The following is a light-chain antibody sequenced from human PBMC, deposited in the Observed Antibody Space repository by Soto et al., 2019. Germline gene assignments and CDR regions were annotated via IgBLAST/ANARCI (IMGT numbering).Light chain of an antibody. V-gene: IGKV4-1*01. J-gene: IGKJ1*01. CDR1: QSVLYRSNNQHC. Sequence: DIVMTQSPDSLAVSLGERATINCESSQSVLYRSNNQHCLAWYQQKPGQPPKLLIYWAYTRESGVPDRFSGGGSGTDFTLTISSLQSEDFAVYYCQQYNNWPRTFGQGTKVDIK. CDR3: QQYNNWPRT. CDR2: WAY.